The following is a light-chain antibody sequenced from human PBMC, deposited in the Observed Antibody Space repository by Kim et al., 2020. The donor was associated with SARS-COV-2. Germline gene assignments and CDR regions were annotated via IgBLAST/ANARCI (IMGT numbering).Light chain of an antibody. V-gene: IGKV1-5*03. CDR2: KAT. J-gene: IGKJ2*01. CDR1: QSIDDW. CDR3: QQYSSYRYT. Sequence: SASVGDRVTLTCRASQSIDDWLAWYHQKPGKAPNLLIYKATTLGSGVSSRFSGSGYGTEFTLTISSLQPDDFATYYCQQYSSYRYTFGQGTKLE.